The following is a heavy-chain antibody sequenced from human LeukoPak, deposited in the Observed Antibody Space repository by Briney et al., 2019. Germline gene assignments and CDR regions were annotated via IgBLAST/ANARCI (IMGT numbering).Heavy chain of an antibody. J-gene: IGHJ3*02. Sequence: ASVKVSCKASGYTFTGYYMHWVRQAPGQGLEWMGWINPNSGGTNYAQKFQGWVTMTRDTSISTAYMELSRLRSDDTAVYYCAVGIVGAEEDAFDIWGQGTMVTVSS. CDR2: INPNSGGT. D-gene: IGHD1-26*01. V-gene: IGHV1-2*04. CDR1: GYTFTGYY. CDR3: AVGIVGAEEDAFDI.